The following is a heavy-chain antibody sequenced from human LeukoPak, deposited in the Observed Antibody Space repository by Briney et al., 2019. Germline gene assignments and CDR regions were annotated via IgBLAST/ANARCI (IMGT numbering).Heavy chain of an antibody. J-gene: IGHJ4*02. V-gene: IGHV5-51*01. Sequence: NLGESLKISCKGSGYTFNVYWIAWVRQLPGKGLEWMGIIYPGDSDTRYSPSFQGQVTISADKSISTAYLQWSSLKASDTATYYCARQDGSGIYYFDYWGQGTLVTVSS. D-gene: IGHD3-10*01. CDR1: GYTFNVYW. CDR3: ARQDGSGIYYFDY. CDR2: IYPGDSDT.